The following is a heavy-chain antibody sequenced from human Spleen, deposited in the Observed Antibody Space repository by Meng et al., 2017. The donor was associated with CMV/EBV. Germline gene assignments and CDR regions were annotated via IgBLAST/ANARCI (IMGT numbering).Heavy chain of an antibody. CDR2: IYTSGST. Sequence: GQRQPSGPELLNPSVSLSPACTGSGGSICSYYWRWIGQHAGKGLEWIGRIYTSGSTNYSPSLKSRITMSVDTSKNQFSLKLSSVTAADTAVYYCARDQLIDPLGDFDYWGQGTLVTVSS. D-gene: IGHD1-1*01. J-gene: IGHJ4*02. CDR3: ARDQLIDPLGDFDY. V-gene: IGHV4-4*07. CDR1: GGSICSYY.